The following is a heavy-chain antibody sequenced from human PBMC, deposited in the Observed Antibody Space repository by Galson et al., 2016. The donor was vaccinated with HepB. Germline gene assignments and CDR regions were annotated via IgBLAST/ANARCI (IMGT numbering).Heavy chain of an antibody. Sequence: SVKVSCKASGGTFSSYAISWVRQAPGQGLEWMGGIIPIFGTANYAQKFQGRVTITADESTSTAYMELSSLRSEETAVYYCARGLGTIFGVVITDYYYYGMDVWGQGTTVTVSS. V-gene: IGHV1-69*13. D-gene: IGHD3-3*01. J-gene: IGHJ6*02. CDR2: IIPIFGTA. CDR1: GGTFSSYA. CDR3: ARGLGTIFGVVITDYYYYGMDV.